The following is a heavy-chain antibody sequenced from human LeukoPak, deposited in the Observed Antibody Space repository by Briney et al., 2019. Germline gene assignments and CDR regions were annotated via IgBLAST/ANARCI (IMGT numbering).Heavy chain of an antibody. Sequence: GGSLRLSCAASGSSVSSNYMSWVRQAPGKGLEWVSVISSGGYTYYADSVKGRFTISRDNSKNTLYLQMNSLRAEDTAVYYCARVGTYYYDSSGYYYWGQGTLVTVSS. V-gene: IGHV3-53*01. CDR3: ARVGTYYYDSSGYYY. CDR2: ISSGGYT. D-gene: IGHD3-22*01. J-gene: IGHJ4*02. CDR1: GSSVSSNY.